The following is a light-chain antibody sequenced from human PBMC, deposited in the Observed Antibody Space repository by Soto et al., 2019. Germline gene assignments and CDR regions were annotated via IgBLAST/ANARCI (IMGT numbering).Light chain of an antibody. V-gene: IGKV3-15*01. CDR1: ESVSRN. J-gene: IGKJ5*01. CDR2: DAS. CDR3: QQYNSWPPIT. Sequence: EFVLTQSPGTLSLSPGEGATLSCRSSESVSRNLAWYQRKPGHAPRLLIYDASTRATGIPDRFSGGGSGTEFTLTISSLQSEDFVVYYCQQYNSWPPITFGQGTRLEIK.